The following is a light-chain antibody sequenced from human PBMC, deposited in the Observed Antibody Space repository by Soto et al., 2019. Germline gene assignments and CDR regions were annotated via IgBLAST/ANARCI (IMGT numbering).Light chain of an antibody. CDR2: DVS. Sequence: EIVLTQSPGTLSLSPGERATLSCRASESVTSSSLAWYQQKLGQSPRLLMYDVSIRATGIPDRFRGSGSGTDFTLTISRLEPEDFAVYYCQQYLRSPSTFGQGTKVGIK. J-gene: IGKJ2*01. CDR1: ESVTSSS. CDR3: QQYLRSPST. V-gene: IGKV3-20*01.